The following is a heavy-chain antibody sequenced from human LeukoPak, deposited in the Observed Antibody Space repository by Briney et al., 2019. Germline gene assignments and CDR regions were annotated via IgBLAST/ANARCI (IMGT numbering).Heavy chain of an antibody. CDR3: ARSYGGVSDFDY. V-gene: IGHV4-31*03. CDR1: GGSISSGGYY. Sequence: SQTLSLTCTVSGGSISSGGYYWGWIRQHPGKGLEWMGYIYYSGSTYYNPSLKSRVTISVDTSKNQFSLKLSSVTAADTAVYYCARSYGGVSDFDYWGQGTLVTVSS. CDR2: IYYSGST. J-gene: IGHJ4*02. D-gene: IGHD3-16*01.